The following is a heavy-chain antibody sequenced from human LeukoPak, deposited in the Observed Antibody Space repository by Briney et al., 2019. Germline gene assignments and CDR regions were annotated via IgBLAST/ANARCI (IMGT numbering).Heavy chain of an antibody. Sequence: PGGSLRLSCAASGFSFDDYAMHWVRQLPGKGMGWVSVISGDGGDTDYVDSVKGRFTISRDNSKDSLYLQMNSLRTEDTALYYCAKEFGYCSGSSCYRYYYYPMDVWGQGTTVTVSS. CDR1: GFSFDDYA. CDR2: ISGDGGDT. CDR3: AKEFGYCSGSSCYRYYYYPMDV. J-gene: IGHJ6*02. D-gene: IGHD2-15*01. V-gene: IGHV3-43*02.